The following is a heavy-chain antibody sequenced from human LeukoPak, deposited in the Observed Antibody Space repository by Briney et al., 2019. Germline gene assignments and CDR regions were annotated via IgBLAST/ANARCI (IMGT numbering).Heavy chain of an antibody. CDR2: IIPIFGTA. J-gene: IGHJ3*02. D-gene: IGHD5-24*01. CDR3: ARDRDGYNRRAAFDI. CDR1: GYTFTSYG. V-gene: IGHV1-69*05. Sequence: ASVKVSCKASGYTFTSYGISWVRQAPGQGLEWMGRIIPIFGTANYAQKFQGRVTITTDESTSTAYMELSSLRSEDTAVYYCARDRDGYNRRAAFDIWGQGTMVTVSS.